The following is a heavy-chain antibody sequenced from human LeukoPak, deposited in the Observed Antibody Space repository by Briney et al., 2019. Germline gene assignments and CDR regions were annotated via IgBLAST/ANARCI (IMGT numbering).Heavy chain of an antibody. CDR3: ARLNPLGGGSCYDY. V-gene: IGHV3-21*01. Sequence: GGSLSFSGEASGLTFSSYSLNWFRQVQGKGLEGSYSFSSSSSYIYYADSVKGRFTISRDNAKNSLYLQMNSLRAEDTAVYYCARLNPLGGGSCYDYWGQGTLVTVSS. CDR1: GLTFSSYS. J-gene: IGHJ4*02. CDR2: FSSSSSYI. D-gene: IGHD2-15*01.